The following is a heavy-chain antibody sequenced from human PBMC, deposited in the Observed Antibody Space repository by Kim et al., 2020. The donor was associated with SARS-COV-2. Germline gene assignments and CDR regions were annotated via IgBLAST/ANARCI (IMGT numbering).Heavy chain of an antibody. CDR3: VRGYVGGPFDL. D-gene: IGHD3-10*01. J-gene: IGHJ4*02. V-gene: IGHV3-20*04. CDR2: INRNGGST. CDR1: GFTFDDYG. Sequence: GGSLRLSCAASGFTFDDYGMSWVRQTPMKGLEWVSGINRNGGSTGYADSVKGRFTISRDNAKKSLYLQMNGLRVEDTALYYCVRGYVGGPFDLWGQGSLVTVSS.